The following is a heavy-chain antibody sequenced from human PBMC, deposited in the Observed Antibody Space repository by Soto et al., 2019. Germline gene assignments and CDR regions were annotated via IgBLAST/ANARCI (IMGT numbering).Heavy chain of an antibody. CDR1: GYTFTSYA. V-gene: IGHV1-3*01. D-gene: IGHD6-13*01. Sequence: GASVKVSCKASGYTFTSYAMHRVRQAPGQRLQWMGWINAGNGNTKYSQKFQGRVTITRDTSASTAYMELSSLRSEDTAVYYCARDGSSSWYLDAFDIWGQGTMVTVSS. CDR3: ARDGSSSWYLDAFDI. J-gene: IGHJ3*02. CDR2: INAGNGNT.